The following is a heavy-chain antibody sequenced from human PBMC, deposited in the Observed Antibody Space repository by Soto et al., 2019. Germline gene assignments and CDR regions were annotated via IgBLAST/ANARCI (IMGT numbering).Heavy chain of an antibody. J-gene: IGHJ4*02. CDR1: GYTFSSYA. Sequence: QVHLVQSGAEVRKPGASVKVSCKASGYTFSSYAMHWVRQAPGQRLEWMGWINADYGNTKSSQKFQDRVTISRDTSASTAYMELTSLRSEDTAVYYCARDTGDGTFDFWGQGTLVTVSS. CDR2: INADYGNT. V-gene: IGHV1-3*01. CDR3: ARDTGDGTFDF. D-gene: IGHD7-27*01.